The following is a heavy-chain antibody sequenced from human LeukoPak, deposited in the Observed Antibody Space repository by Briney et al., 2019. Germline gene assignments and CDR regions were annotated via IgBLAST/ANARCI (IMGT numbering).Heavy chain of an antibody. CDR2: IKSDWST. V-gene: IGHV3-74*01. CDR1: GFTFSTYW. J-gene: IGHJ1*01. CDR3: ARAPSEIGGYYPEYFRH. Sequence: GGSLRLSCAASGFTFSTYWMHWVRQAPGKGLVLVSRIKSDWSTNYADSVKGRFTISRDNAKNTVSLQMNSLRPEDTGVYYCARAPSEIGGYYPEYFRHWGQGTLVTVSS. D-gene: IGHD3-22*01.